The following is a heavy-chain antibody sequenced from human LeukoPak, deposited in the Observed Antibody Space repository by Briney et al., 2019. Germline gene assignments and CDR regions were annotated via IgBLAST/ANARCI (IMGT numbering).Heavy chain of an antibody. D-gene: IGHD4-23*01. J-gene: IGHJ4*02. Sequence: GGSLRLSCAASGFTFRSYGMHWVRQAPGKGLEWVTFIQYDGSNKYYADSVKVRFTVSRDNSKNTLYLQMSSLRAEDTAVYYCAEDYGGNLGQGTLVTVSS. CDR2: IQYDGSNK. CDR3: AEDYGGN. CDR1: GFTFRSYG. V-gene: IGHV3-30*02.